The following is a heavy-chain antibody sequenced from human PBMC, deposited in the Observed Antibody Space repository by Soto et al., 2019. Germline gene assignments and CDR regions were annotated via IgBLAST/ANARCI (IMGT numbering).Heavy chain of an antibody. CDR1: GFTCSSKT. Sequence: GGSLRVYCVASGFTCSSKTMSWVRQAPGKGLEWVSAISGSGGSTYYADSVKGRFTISRDNSKNTLYLQMNSLRAGDTAVYYCAKERHSYSSSWYGRGGFDYWGQGTLVTVSS. CDR3: AKERHSYSSSWYGRGGFDY. V-gene: IGHV3-23*01. J-gene: IGHJ4*02. D-gene: IGHD6-13*01. CDR2: ISGSGGST.